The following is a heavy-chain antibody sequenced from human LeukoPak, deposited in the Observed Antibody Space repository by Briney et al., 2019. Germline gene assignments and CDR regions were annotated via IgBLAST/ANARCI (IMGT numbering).Heavy chain of an antibody. CDR3: AKDLYGDYDNDY. CDR1: GFTFSSYA. D-gene: IGHD4-17*01. V-gene: IGHV3-23*01. Sequence: GSLRLSCAASGFTFSSYAMSWVRQAPAKGLEWVSGISGSGSITYYADSVKGRFTISRDNSKNTLYLQMNSLRAEDTAVYYCAKDLYGDYDNDYWGQGTLVTVSS. J-gene: IGHJ4*02. CDR2: ISGSGSIT.